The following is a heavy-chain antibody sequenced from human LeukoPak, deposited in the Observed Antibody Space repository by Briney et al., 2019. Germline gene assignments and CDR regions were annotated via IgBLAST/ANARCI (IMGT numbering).Heavy chain of an antibody. Sequence: GGSLRLSCAASGFTFSSYAMSWGRQAPGKGLEWGSAISGSGGSPYYADSFKGRFTISRDNSKNTLYLQMNSLRAEDTAVYYCADREDDYFDYWGQGTLVTVSS. CDR1: GFTFSSYA. J-gene: IGHJ4*02. CDR3: ADREDDYFDY. CDR2: ISGSGGSP. V-gene: IGHV3-23*01.